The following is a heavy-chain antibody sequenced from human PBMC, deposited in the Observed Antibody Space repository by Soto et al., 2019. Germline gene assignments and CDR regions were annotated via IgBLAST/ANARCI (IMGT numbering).Heavy chain of an antibody. J-gene: IGHJ4*02. CDR1: GYSFTSTG. Sequence: QVPLVQSGAEVKKPGASVKVSCKASGYSFTSTGISWVRQAPGQGPEWMGWISTFNDKAKYAQKFQGRVTMTTDTSTTTAYMELRSLTSDDTAVYYCARDLDGSGSYYTDYWGQGTLVTVAS. D-gene: IGHD3-10*01. CDR2: ISTFNDKA. V-gene: IGHV1-18*01. CDR3: ARDLDGSGSYYTDY.